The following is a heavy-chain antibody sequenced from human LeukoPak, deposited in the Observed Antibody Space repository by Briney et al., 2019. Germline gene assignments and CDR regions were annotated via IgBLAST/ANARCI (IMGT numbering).Heavy chain of an antibody. CDR2: IYPGDSDT. D-gene: IGHD2-8*02. J-gene: IGHJ4*02. Sequence: GESLKISCKGSGYSFTNYWIGWVRQMPGKGLEWMGIIYPGDSDTRYIPYFQGRVTISAGKSINTAYLQWSSLKASDTAMYYCARRVDGYWFFDYWGQGTLVTVSS. CDR3: ARRVDGYWFFDY. CDR1: GYSFTNYW. V-gene: IGHV5-51*01.